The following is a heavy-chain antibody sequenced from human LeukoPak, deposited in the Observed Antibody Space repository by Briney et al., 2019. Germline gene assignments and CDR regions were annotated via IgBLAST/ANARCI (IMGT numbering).Heavy chain of an antibody. CDR2: IDPTGGAI. CDR3: ARDPENGALDI. CDR1: GFTFSSYW. J-gene: IGHJ3*02. Sequence: PGGSLRLSCAASGFTFSSYWMSWVRQSPGKGLEWVADIDPTGGAIVYVDSVKGRFTISRDNAKSSVYLQMSGLRAEDSAAYYCARDPENGALDIWGQGTMVTVSS. D-gene: IGHD1-1*01. V-gene: IGHV3-7*01.